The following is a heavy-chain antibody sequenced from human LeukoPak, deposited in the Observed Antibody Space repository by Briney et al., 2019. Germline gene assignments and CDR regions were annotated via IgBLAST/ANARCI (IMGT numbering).Heavy chain of an antibody. V-gene: IGHV4-39*07. D-gene: IGHD2-8*01. Sequence: PSEALSLTCTVSGGSISSSDYYWGWIRQPPGKGLEWIGNIYYTGSSSYNSSLKSRVTISVDTSKNQFSLQLSSVTAADTAVYYCARENYCTNGVCWAFDPWGQGTLVTVSS. CDR3: ARENYCTNGVCWAFDP. CDR1: GGSISSSDYY. CDR2: IYYTGSS. J-gene: IGHJ5*02.